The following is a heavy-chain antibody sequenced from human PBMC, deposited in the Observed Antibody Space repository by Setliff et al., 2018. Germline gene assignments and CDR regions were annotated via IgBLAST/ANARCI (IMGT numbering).Heavy chain of an antibody. CDR2: IYYTGST. D-gene: IGHD3-16*01. J-gene: IGHJ5*02. CDR1: GMSITSYY. CDR3: ARALRSPLGGTAFVPVHFDP. Sequence: PSETLSLTCSVSGMSITSYYWSWIRQSPGRGLEWIGYIYYTGSTTYSPSRKSRVTISPDTSKNQFHLTVKSVTEADTAVYYCARALRSPLGGTAFVPVHFDPWGQGILVTVSS. V-gene: IGHV4-59*01.